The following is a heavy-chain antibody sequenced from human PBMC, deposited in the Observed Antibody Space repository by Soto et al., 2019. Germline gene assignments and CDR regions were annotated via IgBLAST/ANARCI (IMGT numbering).Heavy chain of an antibody. CDR1: GGIIRRYY. CDR3: ARFYCSGRTCYSFAFHL. CDR2: IYTSGST. D-gene: IGHD2-15*01. Sequence: PEKLPDTRTVSGGIIRRYYWLGLRQPVGKRQEGIVRIYTSGSTNYNPSLKSRVTMSVDSYKSQFALKLSSVTAADTAVYYCARFYCSGRTCYSFAFHLWAQWTMLTVS. V-gene: IGHV4-4*07. J-gene: IGHJ3*01.